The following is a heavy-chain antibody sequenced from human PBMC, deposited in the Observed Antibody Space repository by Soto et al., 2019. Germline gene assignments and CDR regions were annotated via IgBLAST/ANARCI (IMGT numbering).Heavy chain of an antibody. CDR2: INHSGST. Sequence: SETLSLTCAVYGGSFSGYYWSWIRQPPGKGLEWIGEINHSGSTNYNPSLKSRVTISVDTSKNQFSLKLSSVTAAVTAVYYCARGRGLAAAGNDYYYYYGMDVWGQGTTVTVSS. V-gene: IGHV4-34*01. CDR3: ARGRGLAAAGNDYYYYYGMDV. CDR1: GGSFSGYY. D-gene: IGHD6-13*01. J-gene: IGHJ6*02.